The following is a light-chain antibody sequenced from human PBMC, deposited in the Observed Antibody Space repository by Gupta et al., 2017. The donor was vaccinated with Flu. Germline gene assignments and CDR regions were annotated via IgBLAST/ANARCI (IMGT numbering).Light chain of an antibody. CDR1: TGAVPSGFY. Sequence: QTVVPQAPSLTVSPGGTVTLTCASSTGAVPSGFYPNWFQQKPGQPPRSLIFTTDNRHSWTPARFSGSLLGGKAALTLSGAQPEDEADYYCRLMSGGAWVFGGGTKLTVL. J-gene: IGLJ3*02. CDR2: TTD. CDR3: RLMSGGAWV. V-gene: IGLV7-43*01.